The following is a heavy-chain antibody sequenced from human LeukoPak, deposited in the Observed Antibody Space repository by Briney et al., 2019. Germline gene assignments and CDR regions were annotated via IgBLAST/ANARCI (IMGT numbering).Heavy chain of an antibody. Sequence: SETLSLTCAVYGGSFSGYYWSWIRQPPGKGLEWIGEINHSGSTNYNPSLKSRVTISVDTSKNQFSLKLSSVTAADTAVYYCARFGYCSSTSCYEFDYWGQGTLVTVSS. CDR3: ARFGYCSSTSCYEFDY. CDR2: INHSGST. J-gene: IGHJ4*02. D-gene: IGHD2-2*03. V-gene: IGHV4-34*01. CDR1: GGSFSGYY.